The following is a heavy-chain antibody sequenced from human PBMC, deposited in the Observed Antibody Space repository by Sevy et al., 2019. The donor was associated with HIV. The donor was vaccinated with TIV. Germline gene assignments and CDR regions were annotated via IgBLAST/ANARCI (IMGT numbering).Heavy chain of an antibody. Sequence: VGSLRLSCAASGFTFSDYFMGWVRQAPGRGLEWVANINQDGSQKNYVDSVKGRFTISRDNAKNSLYLQMNRLRVDDTAVYYCARELWPGDYWGQGTLVTVSS. CDR2: INQDGSQK. J-gene: IGHJ4*02. CDR1: GFTFSDYF. D-gene: IGHD2-21*01. CDR3: ARELWPGDY. V-gene: IGHV3-7*01.